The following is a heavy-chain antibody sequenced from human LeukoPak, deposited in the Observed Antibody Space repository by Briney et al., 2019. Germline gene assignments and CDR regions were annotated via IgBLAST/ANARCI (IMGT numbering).Heavy chain of an antibody. J-gene: IGHJ3*02. Sequence: SETLSLTCTVAGYSISSGYYWGWIRQPPGKGLEWIGSIYHSGSTCYNPSLKSRVTISVDTSKNQFSLKLSSVTAADTAVYYCAADTAKDAFDIWGQGTMVTVSS. CDR3: AADTAKDAFDI. CDR1: GYSISSGYY. CDR2: IYHSGST. D-gene: IGHD5-18*01. V-gene: IGHV4-38-2*02.